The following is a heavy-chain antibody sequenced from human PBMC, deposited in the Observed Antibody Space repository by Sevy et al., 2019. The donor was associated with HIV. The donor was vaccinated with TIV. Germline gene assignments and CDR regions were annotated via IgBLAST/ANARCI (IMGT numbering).Heavy chain of an antibody. CDR1: GLTVGSLS. CDR3: ARIKGASSSYAIDV. V-gene: IGHV3-53*01. J-gene: IGHJ6*02. CDR2: IYSAGTT. D-gene: IGHD2-2*01. Sequence: GGSLRLSCVASGLTVGSLSINWVRQAPGKGLEWVSLIYSAGTTFYSDSVKGRFTISRDNSNNTLDLQMNSLRAEDTDIYYCARIKGASSSYAIDVRGQGTTVTVSS.